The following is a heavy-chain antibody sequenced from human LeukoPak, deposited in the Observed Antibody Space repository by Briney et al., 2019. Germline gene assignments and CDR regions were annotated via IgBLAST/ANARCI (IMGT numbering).Heavy chain of an antibody. CDR3: AKHSLVGALFDY. D-gene: IGHD1-26*01. CDR2: ISGSGGST. Sequence: GGSLRLSCAASGFTFSSYAITWVRQAPGKGLEWVSGISGSGGSTFYADSVRGRFTISRDNSKNMLYLKLSSLRAEDTAVYYCAKHSLVGALFDYWGQGTLVTVSS. V-gene: IGHV3-23*01. J-gene: IGHJ4*02. CDR1: GFTFSSYA.